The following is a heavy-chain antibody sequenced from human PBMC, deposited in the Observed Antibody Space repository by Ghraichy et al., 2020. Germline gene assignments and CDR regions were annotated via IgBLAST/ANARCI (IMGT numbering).Heavy chain of an antibody. Sequence: GGSLRLSCAASGFTFSSYWMSWVRQAPGKGLEWVANIKQDGSEKYYVDSVKGRFTISRDNAKNSLYLQMNSLRAEDTAVYYCARDSRVGATTLYYFDYWGQGTLVTVSS. V-gene: IGHV3-7*01. J-gene: IGHJ4*02. D-gene: IGHD1-26*01. CDR3: ARDSRVGATTLYYFDY. CDR2: IKQDGSEK. CDR1: GFTFSSYW.